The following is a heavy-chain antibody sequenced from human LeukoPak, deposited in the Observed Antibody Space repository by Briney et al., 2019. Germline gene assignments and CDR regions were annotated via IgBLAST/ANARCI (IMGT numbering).Heavy chain of an antibody. CDR2: IIPIFGTA. CDR1: GYTFTSYY. V-gene: IGHV1-69*13. Sequence: GASVKVSCKASGYTFTSYYMHWVRQAPGQGLEWMGGIIPIFGTANYAQKFQGRVTITADESTSTAYMELSSLRSEDTAVYYCARGLLNYYYYYYMDVWGKGTTVTISS. CDR3: ARGLLNYYYYYYMDV. J-gene: IGHJ6*03.